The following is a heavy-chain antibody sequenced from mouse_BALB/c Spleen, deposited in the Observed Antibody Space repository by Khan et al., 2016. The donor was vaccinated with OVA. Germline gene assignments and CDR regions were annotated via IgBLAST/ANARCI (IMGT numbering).Heavy chain of an antibody. D-gene: IGHD1-1*01. CDR2: IWAGGST. V-gene: IGHV2-9*02. CDR3: ARVFYYGAWFAY. Sequence: QVQLQQSGPGLVAPSQTLSIICTVSGFSLTSYGVHWVRQPPGKGLEWLGVIWAGGSTNHNSALMSRLSISKDNSKSQVFLKMNSLQTDDTAMYYCARVFYYGAWFAYWGQGTLVTVSA. J-gene: IGHJ3*01. CDR1: GFSLTSYG.